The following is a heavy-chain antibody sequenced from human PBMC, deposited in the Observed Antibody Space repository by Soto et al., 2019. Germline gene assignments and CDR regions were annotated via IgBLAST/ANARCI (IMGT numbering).Heavy chain of an antibody. D-gene: IGHD5-18*01. Sequence: SETLSLTCAVYGGSFSGYDWSWIRQPPGKGLEWIGEINDSGSTKYNPSLKSRVTISVDTSKNQFSLKLSSVTAADTAVYYCAIEGNSYGYFYFDYWGQGTLVTVSS. V-gene: IGHV4-34*01. CDR2: INDSGST. J-gene: IGHJ4*02. CDR1: GGSFSGYD. CDR3: AIEGNSYGYFYFDY.